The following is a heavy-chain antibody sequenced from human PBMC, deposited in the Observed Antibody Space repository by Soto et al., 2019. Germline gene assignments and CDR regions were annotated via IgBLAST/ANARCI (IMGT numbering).Heavy chain of an antibody. CDR1: NGSVSGYY. J-gene: IGHJ4*02. CDR2: IYTIGST. D-gene: IGHD2-15*01. V-gene: IGHV4-4*07. CDR3: ARDPAGYYYFDY. Sequence: SETLSLTCTVSNGSVSGYYWSWIRQPAGKGLEWIGRIYTIGSTSYNPSLKSRVSMSVDTSKNQFSLKVKSVTAADTAVYYCARDPAGYYYFDYWGQGALVAVSS.